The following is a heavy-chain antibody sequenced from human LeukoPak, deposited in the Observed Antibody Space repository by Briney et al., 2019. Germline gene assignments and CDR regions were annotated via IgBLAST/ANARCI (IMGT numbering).Heavy chain of an antibody. V-gene: IGHV3-48*03. Sequence: GGSLRLSCTTSGFTFSSYAMSWVRQAPGKGLEWISYISSSGPTIYYADSVKGRFTISRDNAKDSLYLQMNSLRAEDTAVYYCARDSPTSTIVGGPDFDYWGQGTLVTVSS. D-gene: IGHD5-24*01. CDR1: GFTFSSYA. J-gene: IGHJ4*02. CDR3: ARDSPTSTIVGGPDFDY. CDR2: ISSSGPTI.